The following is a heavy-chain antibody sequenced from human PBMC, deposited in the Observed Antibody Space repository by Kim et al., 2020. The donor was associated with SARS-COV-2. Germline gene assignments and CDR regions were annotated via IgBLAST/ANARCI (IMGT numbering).Heavy chain of an antibody. V-gene: IGHV1-24*01. CDR1: GYTLTELS. CDR3: ATSCSITSCHWFAP. J-gene: IGHJ5*02. CDR2: FDPEDGET. Sequence: ASVKVSCKVSGYTLTELSMHWVRQAPGKGLEWMGGFDPEDGETIYAHKFQGRVTMTEDTSTDTAYMELSSLRSEDTAVYYCATSCSITSCHWFAPWGQGTLVTVYS. D-gene: IGHD2-2*01.